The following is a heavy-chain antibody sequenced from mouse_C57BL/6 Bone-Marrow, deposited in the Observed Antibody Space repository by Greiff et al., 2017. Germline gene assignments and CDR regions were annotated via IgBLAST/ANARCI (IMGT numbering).Heavy chain of an antibody. CDR1: GFSFTSYG. CDR2: IWSGGST. CDR3: ARNYLYGSSYRYFDV. V-gene: IGHV2-2*01. D-gene: IGHD1-1*01. Sequence: QVQLKQSGPGLVQPSQSLSITCTVSGFSFTSYGVYWVRQSPGKGLEWLGAIWSGGSTDYNAAFISRLSISKDNSKSQVFLKMNSLQADDTAIYYCARNYLYGSSYRYFDVWGTGTTVTVSS. J-gene: IGHJ1*03.